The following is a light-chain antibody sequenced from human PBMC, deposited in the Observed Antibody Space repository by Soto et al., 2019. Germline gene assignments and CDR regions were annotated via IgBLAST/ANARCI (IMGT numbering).Light chain of an antibody. V-gene: IGLV1-44*01. CDR1: SSNIGTHP. CDR2: SIN. CDR3: ATWDDSLNGVV. J-gene: IGLJ2*01. Sequence: QSVLTQPPSASGTPGQRVTISCSGSSSNIGTHPVHWYQQLPGTAPKLLIYSINQRPSGVRDRFSGSKSGTSASLAISGLQSEDEADYYCATWDDSLNGVVFGGGTKLPVL.